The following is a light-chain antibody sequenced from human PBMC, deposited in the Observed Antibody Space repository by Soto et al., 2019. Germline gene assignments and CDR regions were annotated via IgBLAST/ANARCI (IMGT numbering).Light chain of an antibody. CDR2: DAS. CDR3: QQANSFPLT. Sequence: EIVLTQSPATLSLSPGERATLSCRASQSVTNSLAWYQQKPGQAPRLLVYDASNRATGIPTRFSGSGSGTDFTLTISSLQAEDFATYYCQQANSFPLTFGGGTKVDIK. J-gene: IGKJ4*01. CDR1: QSVTNS. V-gene: IGKV3-11*01.